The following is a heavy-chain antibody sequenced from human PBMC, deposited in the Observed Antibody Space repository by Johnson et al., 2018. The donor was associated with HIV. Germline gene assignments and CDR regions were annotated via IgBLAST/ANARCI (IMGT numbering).Heavy chain of an antibody. Sequence: QVQLVESGGGLVKPGGSLRLSCAASGFTFSDYYINWIRQAPGKGLEWVSYISISGSTIYYSDSLKGRFTISRDNAKNSLYLQMNSLRAEDTALYYCAKDGGGDAFDIWGQGTMVTVSS. V-gene: IGHV3-11*01. D-gene: IGHD3-16*01. CDR1: GFTFSDYY. J-gene: IGHJ3*02. CDR2: ISISGSTI. CDR3: AKDGGGDAFDI.